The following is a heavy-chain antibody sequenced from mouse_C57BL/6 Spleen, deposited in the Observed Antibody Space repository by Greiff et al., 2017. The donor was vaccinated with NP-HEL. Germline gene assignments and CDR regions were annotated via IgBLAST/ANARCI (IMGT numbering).Heavy chain of an antibody. CDR3: ARGGVWLLRGYFDV. Sequence: SCTASGYTFTSYWITWVKQRPGQGLEWIGDIYPGSGSTNYNEKFKSKATLTVDTSSSTAYMQLSSLTSEDSAVYYCARGGVWLLRGYFDVWGTGTTVTVSS. D-gene: IGHD2-3*01. J-gene: IGHJ1*03. CDR2: IYPGSGST. CDR1: GYTFTSYW. V-gene: IGHV1-55*01.